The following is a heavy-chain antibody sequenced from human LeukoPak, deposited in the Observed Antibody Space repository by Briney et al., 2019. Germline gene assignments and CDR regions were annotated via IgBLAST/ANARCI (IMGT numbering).Heavy chain of an antibody. V-gene: IGHV3-23*01. CDR3: AKGPLTEVAGTTWDY. J-gene: IGHJ4*02. CDR1: GFTFSGHA. CDR2: ISGSSGRT. Sequence: QTGGSLRLSCAASGFTFSGHAMSWVRQAPVKGLEWVSAISGSSGRTYYADSVKGRFTISRDNSKNTLYLQMNSLRVEDTAVYYCAKGPLTEVAGTTWDYWGQGTPVTVSS. D-gene: IGHD6-19*01.